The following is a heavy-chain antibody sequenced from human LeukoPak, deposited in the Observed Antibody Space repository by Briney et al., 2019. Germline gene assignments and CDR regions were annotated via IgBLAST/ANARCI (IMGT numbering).Heavy chain of an antibody. Sequence: SSETLSLTCAVYGGSFSGYYWSWIRQPPGKGLEWIGEINHSGSTNYNPSLKSRVTISVDTSKNQFSLKLSSVTAADTAVYYCARGVGCFDYWGLGTLVTVSS. J-gene: IGHJ4*02. CDR3: ARGVGCFDY. CDR1: GGSFSGYY. CDR2: INHSGST. V-gene: IGHV4-34*01.